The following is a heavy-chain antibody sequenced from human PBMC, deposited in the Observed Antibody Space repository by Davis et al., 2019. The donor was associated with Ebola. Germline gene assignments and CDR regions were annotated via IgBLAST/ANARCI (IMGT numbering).Heavy chain of an antibody. Sequence: PGGSLRLSCAASTSTFIVCGMHWVRQAPGKGLEWVSFISYDGRDKSYIDSVKGRFTISRDNSKKTLFLQMSSLSAEDTARYYCAKPSLLGGFWGQGTLVTVSS. CDR3: AKPSLLGGF. V-gene: IGHV3-30*02. J-gene: IGHJ4*02. CDR2: ISYDGRDK. CDR1: TSTFIVCG.